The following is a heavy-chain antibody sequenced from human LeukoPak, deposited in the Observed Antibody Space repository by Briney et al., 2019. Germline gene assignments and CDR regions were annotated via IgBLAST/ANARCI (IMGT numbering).Heavy chain of an antibody. CDR3: ARIQLWPLHYFDY. CDR2: INHSGDT. J-gene: IGHJ4*02. Sequence: SEALSLTCAVYGGSFSDYYWSWIRQPPGKGLEWIGEINHSGDTKYNPSLKSRVTISVDTSKNQFSLKVSSVTAADTAVYYCARIQLWPLHYFDYWGQGTLVTVSS. CDR1: GGSFSDYY. V-gene: IGHV4-34*01. D-gene: IGHD5-18*01.